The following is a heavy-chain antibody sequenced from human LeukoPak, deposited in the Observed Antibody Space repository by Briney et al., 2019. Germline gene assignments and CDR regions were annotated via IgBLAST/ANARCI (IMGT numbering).Heavy chain of an antibody. D-gene: IGHD2-2*01. V-gene: IGHV4-38-2*01. CDR2: IYHSGST. CDR1: GYSISSGYY. Sequence: MASETLSLTCAVSGYSISSGYYWGWIRQPPGKGVEWIGSIYHSGSTYYNPSLKSRITISVDTSKNQFSLKLSSVTAADTAVYYCARPGTSGYCSSTSCSLRAFDIWGQGTMVTVSS. CDR3: ARPGTSGYCSSTSCSLRAFDI. J-gene: IGHJ3*02.